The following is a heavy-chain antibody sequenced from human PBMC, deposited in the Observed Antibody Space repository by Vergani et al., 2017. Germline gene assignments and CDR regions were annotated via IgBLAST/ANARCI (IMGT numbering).Heavy chain of an antibody. CDR2: IYYSGST. CDR1: GGSISSGGYY. Sequence: QVQLQESGPGLVKPSQTLSLTCTVSGGSISSGGYYWSCIRQHPGKGLEWIGYIYYSGSTYYNPSLKSRVTISVDTSKNQFSLKLSSVTAADTAVYYCARVTVEMATTPPYYYYYMDVWGKGTTVTVSS. CDR3: ARVTVEMATTPPYYYYYMDV. J-gene: IGHJ6*03. D-gene: IGHD5-24*01. V-gene: IGHV4-31*03.